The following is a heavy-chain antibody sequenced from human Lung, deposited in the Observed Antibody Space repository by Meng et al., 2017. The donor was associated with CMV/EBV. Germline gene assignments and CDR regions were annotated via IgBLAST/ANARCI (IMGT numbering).Heavy chain of an antibody. CDR2: IHSSGST. CDR3: ARASYGSGSPLGESWFDP. V-gene: IGHV4-31*03. Sequence: HVDMPEWVPGSVKPSQTLSLTCTVSGGSISSGGYYWSWIRQHPGKGLEWIGYIHSSGSTYYNPSLRSRLTISVDTSKNQFSLKLSSVTAAETAVYYCARASYGSGSPLGESWFDPWGQGTLVTVSS. D-gene: IGHD3-10*01. J-gene: IGHJ5*02. CDR1: GGSISSGGYY.